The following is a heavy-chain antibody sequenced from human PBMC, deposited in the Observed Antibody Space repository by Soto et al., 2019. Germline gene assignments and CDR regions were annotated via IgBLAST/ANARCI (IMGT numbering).Heavy chain of an antibody. CDR2: ISGYNGNT. D-gene: IGHD1-26*01. CDR3: ARDQGGRYYVAIDS. J-gene: IGHJ4*02. V-gene: IGHV1-18*04. CDR1: GYTFANHG. Sequence: QVRLVQSGAEVKKPGASVKVSCKASGYTFANHGISWVRQAPGQGLQWMGWISGYNGNTNYPQKVQGRVTMTTDTSTSTAYMELTSLTSDDTAVYYCARDQGGRYYVAIDSWGQGTLVTVSS.